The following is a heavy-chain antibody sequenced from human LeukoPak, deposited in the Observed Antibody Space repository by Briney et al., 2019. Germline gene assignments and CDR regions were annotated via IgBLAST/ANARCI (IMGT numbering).Heavy chain of an antibody. CDR1: GYTFTSYG. CDR3: VRGGGFNSGFEY. J-gene: IGHJ4*02. CDR2: ISVYNGDT. D-gene: IGHD3-10*01. V-gene: IGHV1-18*01. Sequence: ASVKVSCKASGYTFTSYGISWVRQAPGQGLEWMGWISVYNGDTKYAQNLQGRVTLTTDTSTSTAYMELRSLRSDDTAVYYCVRGGGFNSGFEYWGQGTLVIVSS.